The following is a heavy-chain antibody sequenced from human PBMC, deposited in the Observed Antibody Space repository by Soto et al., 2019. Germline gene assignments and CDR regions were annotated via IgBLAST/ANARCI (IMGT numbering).Heavy chain of an antibody. CDR2: IYYSGST. Sequence: SETLSLTCTVSGGSISSYYWSWIRQPPGKGLEWIGYIYYSGSTNYNPSPKSRVTISVDTSKNQFSLKLSSVTAADTAVYYCARRIKRWLRSDAFDIWGQGTMVTVSS. V-gene: IGHV4-59*01. CDR1: GGSISSYY. J-gene: IGHJ3*02. D-gene: IGHD6-19*01. CDR3: ARRIKRWLRSDAFDI.